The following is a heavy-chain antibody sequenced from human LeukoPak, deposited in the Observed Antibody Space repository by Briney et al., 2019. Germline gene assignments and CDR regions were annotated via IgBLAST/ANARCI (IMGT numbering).Heavy chain of an antibody. D-gene: IGHD6-19*01. J-gene: IGHJ3*02. CDR3: VKGRFSSGWYAFEI. Sequence: GGSLRLSCAASGFTFRNYAMNWVRQAPGKGLEWVSFISSSSTYIYYADSVKGRFTISRDNGKNSLYLQMNSLRSEDSALYFCVKGRFSSGWYAFEIWGQGTTVTVSS. CDR1: GFTFRNYA. V-gene: IGHV3-21*04. CDR2: ISSSSTYI.